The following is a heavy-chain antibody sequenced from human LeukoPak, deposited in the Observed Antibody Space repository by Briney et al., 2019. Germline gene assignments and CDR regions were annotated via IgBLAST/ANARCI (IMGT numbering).Heavy chain of an antibody. CDR3: ASPYSSRWYELCY. D-gene: IGHD6-13*01. Sequence: GGSLRLSCAASGFTFSSYSMNWVRQAPGKGLEWVSYISGSSSYIYYADSVKGRFTISRDNAKNSLYLQMNSLRAEDTAVYYCASPYSSRWYELCYWGQGTLVTVSS. V-gene: IGHV3-21*05. CDR2: ISGSSSYI. CDR1: GFTFSSYS. J-gene: IGHJ4*02.